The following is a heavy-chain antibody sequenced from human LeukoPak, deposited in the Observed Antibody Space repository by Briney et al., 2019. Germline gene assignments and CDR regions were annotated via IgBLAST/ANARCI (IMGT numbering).Heavy chain of an antibody. J-gene: IGHJ4*02. CDR1: GFTFDDYA. CDR2: ISMNGGSI. D-gene: IGHD5-12*01. Sequence: PGSSLRLSCAASGFTFDDYAKHGVRHAPGKGLEWVSGISMNGGSISSEDSVKGQFTFSRDSANNYLYLQMHSLRVGDTALYYCAKAKGGGYFAPYYFDYWGQGTLVTVSS. V-gene: IGHV3-9*01. CDR3: AKAKGGGYFAPYYFDY.